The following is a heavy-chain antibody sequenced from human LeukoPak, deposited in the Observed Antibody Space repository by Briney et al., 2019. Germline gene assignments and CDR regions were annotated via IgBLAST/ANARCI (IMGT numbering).Heavy chain of an antibody. CDR3: ARGSAYYDSSGYMGY. V-gene: IGHV3-64*01. J-gene: IGHJ4*02. Sequence: PGGSLRLSCAASGFTFSSYAMHWVCQAPGKGLEYVSAISSNGGSTYYANSVKGRFTISRDNSKNTLYLQMGSLRAEDMAVYYCARGSAYYDSSGYMGYWGQGTLVTVSS. CDR1: GFTFSSYA. D-gene: IGHD3-22*01. CDR2: ISSNGGST.